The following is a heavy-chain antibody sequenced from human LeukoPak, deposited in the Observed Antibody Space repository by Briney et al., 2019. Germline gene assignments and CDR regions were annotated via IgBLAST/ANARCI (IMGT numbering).Heavy chain of an antibody. Sequence: SETLSLTCAVSGGSFSGSYWSWSRHPPRKGLEWIGEINHSGSTNYKPSLKSRVTISVDTSKNQLSLKVNSVTAADTAEYYCACSAQYSYYYYMDVWGKGTTVTVSS. J-gene: IGHJ6*03. D-gene: IGHD6-25*01. CDR2: INHSGST. CDR3: ACSAQYSYYYYMDV. CDR1: GGSFSGSY. V-gene: IGHV4-34*01.